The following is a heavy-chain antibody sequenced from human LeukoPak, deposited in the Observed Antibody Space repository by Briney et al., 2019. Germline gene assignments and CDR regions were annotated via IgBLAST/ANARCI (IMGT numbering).Heavy chain of an antibody. V-gene: IGHV4-39*07. J-gene: IGHJ4*02. CDR1: GGSISTSSYY. CDR2: IYYSGST. D-gene: IGHD6-19*01. Sequence: SETLSLTCTVSGGSISTSSYYWGWVRQAPGKGLEWIGNIYYSGSTNYNPSLKSRVTISVDTSKNRFSLKLSSVTAADTAVYYCARAEGGAVAGLHFDYWGQGTLVTVSS. CDR3: ARAEGGAVAGLHFDY.